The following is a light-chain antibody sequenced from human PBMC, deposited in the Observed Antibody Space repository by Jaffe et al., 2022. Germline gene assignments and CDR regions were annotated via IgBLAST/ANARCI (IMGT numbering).Light chain of an antibody. CDR1: QGITNY. V-gene: IGKV1-27*01. Sequence: DIHMTQSPSSLSASVGDRITVTCRASQGITNYLAWYQQKPGQVPKLLISGASTLQPGVPSRFSGSRSGTEFTLTISGLQPEDVATYYCQKYNSAPGTFGQGTKVEIK. J-gene: IGKJ1*01. CDR2: GAS. CDR3: QKYNSAPGT.